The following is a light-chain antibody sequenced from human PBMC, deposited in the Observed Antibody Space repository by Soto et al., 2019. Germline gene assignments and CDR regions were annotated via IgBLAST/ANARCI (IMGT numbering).Light chain of an antibody. CDR1: STDVGGHDF. Sequence: QSVLTQPASVSGSPGQSITISCTGTSTDVGGHDFVSWYQQHPGKAPKLMIYEVTKRPSGVSNRFSGSKSGNTASLTISGLQAEDEADYYCSSYTSGSTPVVFGGGTQLTVL. CDR2: EVT. V-gene: IGLV2-14*01. CDR3: SSYTSGSTPVV. J-gene: IGLJ2*01.